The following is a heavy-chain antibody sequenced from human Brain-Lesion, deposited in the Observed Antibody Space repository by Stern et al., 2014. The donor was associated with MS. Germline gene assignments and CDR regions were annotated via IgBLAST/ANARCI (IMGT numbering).Heavy chain of an antibody. D-gene: IGHD3-3*01. CDR2: IHEDGAGK. J-gene: IGHJ6*02. CDR1: GFTLGNNW. V-gene: IGHV3-7*01. CDR3: ARVYNTIYGIVTQRGSGMDV. Sequence: EVQLVESGGGLVKPGGTLTISCTAAGFTLGNNWMPRDPQAHRQGLEREATIHEDGAGKKCEDSAQSRITSSRDNARNSLYLQMNILRVEDTALYYCARVYNTIYGIVTQRGSGMDVWGQGTTVIVSS.